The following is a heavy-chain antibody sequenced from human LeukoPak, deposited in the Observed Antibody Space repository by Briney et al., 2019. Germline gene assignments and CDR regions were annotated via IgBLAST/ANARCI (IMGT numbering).Heavy chain of an antibody. D-gene: IGHD3-22*01. CDR1: GGSLSGYY. CDR2: INHSGST. CDR3: ARGPPTDYYDSSGFYYVFDY. J-gene: IGHJ4*02. Sequence: PSETLSLTCAVYGGSLSGYYWSWIRQPPGKGLEWIGEINHSGSTNYNPSLKSRVTISVDTSKNQFSLKLSSVTAADTAVYFCARGPPTDYYDSSGFYYVFDYWGQGTLVTVSS. V-gene: IGHV4-34*01.